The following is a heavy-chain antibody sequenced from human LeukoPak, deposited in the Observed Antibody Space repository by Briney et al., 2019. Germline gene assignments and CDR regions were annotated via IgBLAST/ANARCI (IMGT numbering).Heavy chain of an antibody. CDR1: GYSFTNYW. CDR3: AGRRQQLVHGDYFDY. J-gene: IGHJ4*02. D-gene: IGHD6-13*01. Sequence: GESLKISCKGSGYSFTNYWIGWVRQMPGKGLEWMGIIYPGDSDTRYSPSFQGQVTISADKSISTAYLQWSSLKASDTAMYYCAGRRQQLVHGDYFDYWGQGTLVTVSS. CDR2: IYPGDSDT. V-gene: IGHV5-51*01.